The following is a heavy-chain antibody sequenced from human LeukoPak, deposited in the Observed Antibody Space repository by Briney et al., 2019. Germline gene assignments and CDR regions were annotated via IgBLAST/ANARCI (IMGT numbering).Heavy chain of an antibody. CDR3: ARSMYYYGSGSYLD. D-gene: IGHD3-10*01. V-gene: IGHV3-33*01. CDR2: IWDDGSNT. J-gene: IGHJ4*02. CDR1: GFTFSSYA. Sequence: GGSLRLSCSASGFTFSSYAMHWVRQAPGKGLEWVAVIWDDGSNTYYVDSVKGRFTISRDNSKNTLYLQMNSLRAEDTAVYFCARSMYYYGSGSYLDWGQGTLVTVSS.